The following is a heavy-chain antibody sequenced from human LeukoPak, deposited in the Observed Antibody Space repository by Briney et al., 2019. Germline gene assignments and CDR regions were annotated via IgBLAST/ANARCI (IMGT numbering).Heavy chain of an antibody. J-gene: IGHJ3*01. Sequence: PSETLSLTCTVSGGSISSYYWSWLRQPAGKGLEWIGRIYTSGSTNYNPSLKRRVTMSVDTSKNQFSLKLSSVTAADTAVYYCARDIAVAALDAFDLWGQGTMVTVSS. CDR1: GGSISSYY. CDR3: ARDIAVAALDAFDL. V-gene: IGHV4-4*07. CDR2: IYTSGST. D-gene: IGHD6-19*01.